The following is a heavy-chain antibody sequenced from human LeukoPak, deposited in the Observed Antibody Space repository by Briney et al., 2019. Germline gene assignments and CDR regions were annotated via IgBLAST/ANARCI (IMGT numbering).Heavy chain of an antibody. D-gene: IGHD2-2*03. CDR3: ASLDIVVVPAALDY. CDR1: GGSISSSSYY. V-gene: IGHV4-39*01. CDR2: IYYSGST. J-gene: IGHJ4*02. Sequence: SETLTLTCTVSGGSISSSSYYWGWIRQPPGKGLGWIGSIYYSGSTYYNPSLKSRVTISVDTSKNQFSLKLSSVTAADTAVYYCASLDIVVVPAALDYWGQGTLVTVSS.